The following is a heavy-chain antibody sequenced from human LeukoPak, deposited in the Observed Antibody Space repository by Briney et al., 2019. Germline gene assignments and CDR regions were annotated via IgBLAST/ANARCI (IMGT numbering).Heavy chain of an antibody. Sequence: PGGSLRLSRAASGFTFSNAWMSWVRQAPGKGLEWVGRIKSKTDGGTTDYAAPVKGRFTISRDDSKNTLYLQMNSLKTEDTAVYYCTTPKLRYFDWFPGGEYYFDYWGQGTLVTVSS. J-gene: IGHJ4*02. CDR2: IKSKTDGGTT. V-gene: IGHV3-15*01. D-gene: IGHD3-9*01. CDR1: GFTFSNAW. CDR3: TTPKLRYFDWFPGGEYYFDY.